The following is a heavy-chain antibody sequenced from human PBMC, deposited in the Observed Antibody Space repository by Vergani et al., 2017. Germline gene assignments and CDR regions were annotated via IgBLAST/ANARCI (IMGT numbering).Heavy chain of an antibody. CDR3: ARFNTVTTGMEY. V-gene: IGHV4-59*01. D-gene: IGHD4-17*01. CDR1: GGSISSYY. Sequence: QVQLQESGPGLVKPSETLSLTCTVSGGSISSYYWSWIRQPPGKGLEWIGYIYYSGSTNYNPSLKSRVTISVDTSKNQFSLKLSSVTAADTAVYYCARFNTVTTGMEYWGQGTLVTVSS. CDR2: IYYSGST. J-gene: IGHJ4*02.